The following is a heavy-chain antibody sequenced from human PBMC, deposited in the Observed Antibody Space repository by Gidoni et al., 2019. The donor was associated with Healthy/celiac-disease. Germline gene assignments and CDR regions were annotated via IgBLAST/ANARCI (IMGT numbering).Heavy chain of an antibody. D-gene: IGHD1-26*01. J-gene: IGHJ4*02. Sequence: QVQLVQSGAEVKKPGSSVKVPCKASGGTFSSYAISWVRQAPGQGLEWMGGIIPIFGTANYAQKFQGRVTITADESTSTAYMELSSLRSEDTAVYYCARDRGENEGATFGDGYWGQGTLVTVSS. V-gene: IGHV1-69*01. CDR3: ARDRGENEGATFGDGY. CDR1: GGTFSSYA. CDR2: IIPIFGTA.